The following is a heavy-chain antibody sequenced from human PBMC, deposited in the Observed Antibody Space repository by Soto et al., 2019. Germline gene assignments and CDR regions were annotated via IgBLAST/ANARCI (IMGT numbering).Heavy chain of an antibody. V-gene: IGHV4-4*02. CDR3: ARLVYDTRLNYMYFDF. J-gene: IGHJ4*02. Sequence: NPSETLSLTCAVSGVSISGGNWWTFVRQTPQRGLEYIGEIFHDGTANYYPSFERRVAISVDTSKNQFSLKLTSVTAADTAIYFCARLVYDTRLNYMYFDFWGQGALVTVSS. CDR2: IFHDGTA. CDR1: GVSISGGNW. D-gene: IGHD2-8*01.